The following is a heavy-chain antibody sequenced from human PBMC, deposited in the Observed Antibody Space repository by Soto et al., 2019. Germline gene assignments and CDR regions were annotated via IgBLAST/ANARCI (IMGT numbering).Heavy chain of an antibody. V-gene: IGHV3-33*01. Sequence: PGGSLRLSCAAYGFTFSSYGMHWVRQAPGKGLEWVAVTWYDGSNKYYADSVKGRFTISRDNSKNTLYLQMNSLRAEDTAVYYCARGGYSYGRYYYYYGMDVWGQGTTVTVSS. J-gene: IGHJ6*02. D-gene: IGHD5-18*01. CDR3: ARGGYSYGRYYYYYGMDV. CDR2: TWYDGSNK. CDR1: GFTFSSYG.